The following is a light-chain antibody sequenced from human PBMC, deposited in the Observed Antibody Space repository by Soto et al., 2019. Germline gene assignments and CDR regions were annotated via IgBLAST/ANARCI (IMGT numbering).Light chain of an antibody. CDR2: EAS. Sequence: EIVLTQSPATLSLSPGERATLSCRASQSVNNFLAWYQQRPGQAPRLLMYEASNRATGVPARFRGSGSGTDFTLSISSLEPEDFAVYYCQQRTDRPPWTFGQGTKVDIK. CDR3: QQRTDRPPWT. V-gene: IGKV3-11*01. J-gene: IGKJ1*01. CDR1: QSVNNF.